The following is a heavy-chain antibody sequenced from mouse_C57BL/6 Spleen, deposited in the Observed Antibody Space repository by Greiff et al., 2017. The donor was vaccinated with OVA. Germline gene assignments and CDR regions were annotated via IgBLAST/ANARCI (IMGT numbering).Heavy chain of an antibody. Sequence: QVQLQQSGAELARPGASVKMSCKASGYTFTSYTMHWVKQRPGQGLEWIGYINPSSGYTKYNQKFKDKATLTADKSSSTAYMQLSSLTSEDSAVDYCARGDGNYVDYAMDYWGQGTSVTVSS. D-gene: IGHD2-1*01. J-gene: IGHJ4*01. V-gene: IGHV1-4*01. CDR3: ARGDGNYVDYAMDY. CDR1: GYTFTSYT. CDR2: INPSSGYT.